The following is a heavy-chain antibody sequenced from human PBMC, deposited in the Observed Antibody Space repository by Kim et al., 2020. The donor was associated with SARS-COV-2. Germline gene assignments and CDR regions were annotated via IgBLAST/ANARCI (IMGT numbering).Heavy chain of an antibody. V-gene: IGHV4-39*01. J-gene: IGHJ2*01. CDR1: GGSISSSSYY. CDR2: IYYSGST. Sequence: SETLSLTCTVSGGSISSSSYYWGWIRQPPGKGREWIGCIYYSGSTYYNPSLKSRDTISVDTSKNQFSLKLSSVTAADTAVYYCARRGRDSSGYYFPSNWYFDLWGRGTLVTVSS. D-gene: IGHD3-22*01. CDR3: ARRGRDSSGYYFPSNWYFDL.